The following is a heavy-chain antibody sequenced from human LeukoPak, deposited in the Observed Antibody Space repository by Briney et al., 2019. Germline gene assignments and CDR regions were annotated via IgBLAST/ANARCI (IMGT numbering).Heavy chain of an antibody. V-gene: IGHV3-49*04. J-gene: IGHJ4*02. CDR2: IRSKAYGGTT. CDR1: GFTFGDYA. CDR3: TSEFPVVAREVFDY. D-gene: IGHD2-21*01. Sequence: PGGSLRLSCTASGFTFGDYAMSWVRQAPGKGLEWVGFIRSKAYGGTTEYAASVKGRFTISRDDSKSIAYLQMNSLKTEDTAVYYCTSEFPVVAREVFDYWGQGTLVTVSS.